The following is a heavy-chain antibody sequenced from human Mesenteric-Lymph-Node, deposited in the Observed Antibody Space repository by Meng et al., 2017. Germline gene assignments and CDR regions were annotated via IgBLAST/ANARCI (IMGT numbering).Heavy chain of an antibody. J-gene: IGHJ3*02. D-gene: IGHD6-13*01. Sequence: ASVKVSCKASGGTFSSYAISWVRQAPGQGLEWMGIINPSGGSTSYAQKFQGRVTMTRDTSTSTVYMELSSLRSEDTAVYYCARDQQYSSSWNDAFDIWGQGTMVTVSS. CDR3: ARDQQYSSSWNDAFDI. CDR2: INPSGGST. CDR1: GGTFSSYA. V-gene: IGHV1-46*01.